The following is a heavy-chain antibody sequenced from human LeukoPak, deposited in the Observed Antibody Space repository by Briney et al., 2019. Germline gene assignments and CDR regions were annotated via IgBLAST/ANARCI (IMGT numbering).Heavy chain of an antibody. CDR1: GGSIRSDNYY. CDR2: IYYSGST. Sequence: PSETLSLTCTVSGGSIRSDNYYWSWIRQPAGKGLEWIGSIYYSGSTYYNPSLKSRVTISVDTSKNQFSLKLSSVTAADTAVYYCAREGLASITIFGVVTNWGQGTLVTVSS. D-gene: IGHD3-3*01. CDR3: AREGLASITIFGVVTN. V-gene: IGHV4-39*07. J-gene: IGHJ4*02.